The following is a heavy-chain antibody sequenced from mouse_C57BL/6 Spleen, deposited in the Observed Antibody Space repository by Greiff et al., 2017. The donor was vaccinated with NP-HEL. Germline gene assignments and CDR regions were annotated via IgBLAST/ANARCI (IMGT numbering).Heavy chain of an antibody. D-gene: IGHD2-4*01. Sequence: DVQLQESGGGLVQPGGSLKLSCAASGFTFSDYYMYWVRQTPEKRLEWVAYISNGGGSTYYPDTVKGRFPISSDNAKNTLYLQMSRLKSEDTAMYYCARRAYYDYDGFDYWGQGTTLTVSS. J-gene: IGHJ2*01. CDR1: GFTFSDYY. CDR3: ARRAYYDYDGFDY. V-gene: IGHV5-12*01. CDR2: ISNGGGST.